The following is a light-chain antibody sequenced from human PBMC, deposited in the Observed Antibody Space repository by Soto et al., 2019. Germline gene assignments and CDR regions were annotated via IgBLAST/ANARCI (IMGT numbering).Light chain of an antibody. CDR3: QQYGSSPWG. V-gene: IGKV3-20*01. J-gene: IGKJ1*01. Sequence: EIVLTQSPVTLSLSPGERATLSCRASQSVSSSYLAWYQQKPGQAPRLLIYVASSRATGIPDRFSGSGSGTDFTLTISRLEPEDFAVYYCQQYGSSPWGFGKGTKVEIK. CDR2: VAS. CDR1: QSVSSSY.